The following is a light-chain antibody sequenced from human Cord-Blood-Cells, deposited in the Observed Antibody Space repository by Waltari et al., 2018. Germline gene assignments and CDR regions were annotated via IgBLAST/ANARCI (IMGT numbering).Light chain of an antibody. Sequence: QPVLTQPPSASASLGASVTLTCTLSSGYSNYKVDWYQQRPGKGPRFARRVGTGGIVGSKGDGLPDRVSVLGAGRNRYLTIRNIQEEDESDYHCGADHGSGSNFVWVFGGGTKLTVL. CDR3: GADHGSGSNFVWV. CDR1: SGYSNYK. V-gene: IGLV9-49*01. CDR2: VGTGGIVG. J-gene: IGLJ3*02.